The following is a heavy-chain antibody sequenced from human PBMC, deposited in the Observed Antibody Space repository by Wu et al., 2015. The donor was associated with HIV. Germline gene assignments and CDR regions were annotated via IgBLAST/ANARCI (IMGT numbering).Heavy chain of an antibody. CDR3: ARDQRTVTKYYYYYMDV. CDR2: INPNSAYI. Sequence: QVQLVQSGAEVKKPGASVKVSCKASGYTFTGYFMHWVRQAPGQGLEWMGWINPNSAYINYAQKFQGRVTMTRDTSISTAYMELSRLRSDDTAVYYCARDQRTVTKYYYYYMDVWGKGTTVTVSS. CDR1: GYTFTGYF. J-gene: IGHJ6*03. D-gene: IGHD4-11*01. V-gene: IGHV1-2*02.